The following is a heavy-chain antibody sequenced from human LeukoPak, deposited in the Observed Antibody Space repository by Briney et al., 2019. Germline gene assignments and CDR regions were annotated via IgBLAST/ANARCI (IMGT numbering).Heavy chain of an antibody. CDR3: ARVAAAVGFDY. CDR1: GGSISSGDYY. CDR2: IYYSGST. J-gene: IGHJ4*02. D-gene: IGHD6-13*01. V-gene: IGHV4-30-4*08. Sequence: SQTLSLTCTVSGGSISSGDYYWSWLRQPPGKGLEWIGYIYYSGSTYYNPSLKSRVTISVDTSKNQFSLKLSSVTAADTAVYYCARVAAAVGFDYWGQGTLVTVSS.